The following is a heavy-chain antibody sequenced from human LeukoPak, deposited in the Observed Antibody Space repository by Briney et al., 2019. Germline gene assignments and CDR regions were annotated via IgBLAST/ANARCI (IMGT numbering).Heavy chain of an antibody. CDR3: AKEPATRWLATFDY. V-gene: IGHV3-30-3*01. CDR1: GFTFSSYA. D-gene: IGHD6-19*01. Sequence: GRSLRLSCAASGFTFSSYAMHWVRQAPGKGLEWVAVISYDGSNKYYADSVKGRFTISRDNANNSLYLQMNSLRAEDTAVYYCAKEPATRWLATFDYWGQGTLVTVSS. J-gene: IGHJ4*02. CDR2: ISYDGSNK.